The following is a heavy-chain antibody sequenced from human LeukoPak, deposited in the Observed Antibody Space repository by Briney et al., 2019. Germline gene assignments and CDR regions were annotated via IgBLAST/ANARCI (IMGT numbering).Heavy chain of an antibody. D-gene: IGHD5-18*01. CDR1: GFTFSSYS. J-gene: IGHJ4*02. CDR3: ASPKGGYSYGLQYYFDY. Sequence: GGSLRFSCAASGFTFSSYSMNWVRQAPGKGLEWVSSISSSSSYIYYADSVKGRFTISRDNAKNSLYLQMNSLRAEDTAVYYCASPKGGYSYGLQYYFDYWGQGTLVTVSS. V-gene: IGHV3-21*01. CDR2: ISSSSSYI.